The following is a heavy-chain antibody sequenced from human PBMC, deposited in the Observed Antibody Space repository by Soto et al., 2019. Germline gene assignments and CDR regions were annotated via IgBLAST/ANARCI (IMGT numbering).Heavy chain of an antibody. CDR1: GGSIGSYY. V-gene: IGHV4-59*01. CDR2: IYYSGST. CDR3: ATIFTLNSSSSGY. J-gene: IGHJ4*02. Sequence: PSETLSLTFTVSGGSIGSYYWGWIRQPPGKGLEWIGYIYYSGSTNYNPSLKSRVTISVDTSKNQFSLKLSSVTAADTAVYSCATIFTLNSSSSGYWVQGTLVTVSS. D-gene: IGHD6-13*01.